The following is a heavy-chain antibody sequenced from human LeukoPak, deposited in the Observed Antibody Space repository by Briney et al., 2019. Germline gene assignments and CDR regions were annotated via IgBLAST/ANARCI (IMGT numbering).Heavy chain of an antibody. D-gene: IGHD1-1*01. CDR2: INHSGST. V-gene: IGHV4-34*01. CDR3: ARARTRGNNWYFDY. CDR1: GGSFSGYY. Sequence: PSETLSLTCAVYGGSFSGYYWSWIRQPPGKGLEWIGEINHSGSTNYNPSLKSRVTISVDTSKNQFSLKVSSVTAADTAVYYCARARTRGNNWYFDYWGQGTLVTVSS. J-gene: IGHJ4*02.